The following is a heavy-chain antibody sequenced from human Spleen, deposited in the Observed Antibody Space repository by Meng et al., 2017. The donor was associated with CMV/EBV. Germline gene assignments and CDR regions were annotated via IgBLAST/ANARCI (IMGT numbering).Heavy chain of an antibody. D-gene: IGHD3-22*01. CDR2: VYPGDSDT. J-gene: IGHJ6*02. V-gene: IGHV5-51*01. CDR3: ARHQAYYDSSGLPYGMDV. Sequence: GGSLRLSCKASGDIFSDYWIGWVRQMPGKGLEWMGIVYPGDSDTRYNPSFQGQVTISADTSITTAYLQWGSLKASDTAIYYCARHQAYYDSSGLPYGMDVWGQGTTVTVSS. CDR1: GDIFSDYW.